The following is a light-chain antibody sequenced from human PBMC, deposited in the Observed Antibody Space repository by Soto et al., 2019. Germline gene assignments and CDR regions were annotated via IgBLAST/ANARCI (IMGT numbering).Light chain of an antibody. Sequence: LTQPASVSGSPGQSIAISCTGTSSDVGGYNSVSWYQQHPGKAPKLMIYDVTNRPSGVSNRFSGSKSGNTASLTISGLQAEDEADYYCSSYASGGTYVFGTGTKVTVL. CDR1: SSDVGGYNS. V-gene: IGLV2-14*01. CDR2: DVT. CDR3: SSYASGGTYV. J-gene: IGLJ1*01.